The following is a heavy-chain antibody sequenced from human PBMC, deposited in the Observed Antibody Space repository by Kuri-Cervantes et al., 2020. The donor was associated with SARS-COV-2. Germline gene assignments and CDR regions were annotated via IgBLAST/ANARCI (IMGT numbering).Heavy chain of an antibody. J-gene: IGHJ6*02. CDR3: ARGVDRKEIYYYYYGMDV. CDR1: GGSLTNYY. V-gene: IGHV4-59*12. Sequence: SETLSLTCTVSGGSLTNYYWSWIRQPPGKGLEWIGYIYHSGSTYYNPSLKSRVTISVDRSKNQFSLKLSSVTAADTAVYYCARGVDRKEIYYYYYGMDVWGQGTTVTVSS. D-gene: IGHD2-15*01. CDR2: IYHSGST.